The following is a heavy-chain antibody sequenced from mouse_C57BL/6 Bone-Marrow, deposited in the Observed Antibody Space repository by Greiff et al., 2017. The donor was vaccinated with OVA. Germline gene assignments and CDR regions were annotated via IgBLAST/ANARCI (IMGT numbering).Heavy chain of an antibody. J-gene: IGHJ2*01. V-gene: IGHV1-82*01. CDR2: IYPGDGDT. CDR1: GYAFSSSW. CDR3: NPYYSNSYYFDY. Sequence: VQRVESGPELVKPGASVKISCKASGYAFSSSWMNWVKQRPGKGLEWIGRIYPGDGDTNYNGKFKGKATLTADKSSSTAYMQLSSLTSEDTAVYYCNPYYSNSYYFDYWGQGTTLTVSS. D-gene: IGHD2-5*01.